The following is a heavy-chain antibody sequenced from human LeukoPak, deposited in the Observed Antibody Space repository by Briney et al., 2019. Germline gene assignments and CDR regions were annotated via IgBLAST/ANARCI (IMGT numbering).Heavy chain of an antibody. V-gene: IGHV3-48*03. CDR1: GFTFSSYE. J-gene: IGHJ4*02. Sequence: GGSLSLSCAASGFTFSSYEMNWVRKAPGKGLGWVSYISSSSSTIYYADSVKGRFTISRDNSKNTLYLQMNSLRAEDTAVYYCAKDLGDDYGDYAVDYWGQGTLVTVSS. D-gene: IGHD4-17*01. CDR3: AKDLGDDYGDYAVDY. CDR2: ISSSSSTI.